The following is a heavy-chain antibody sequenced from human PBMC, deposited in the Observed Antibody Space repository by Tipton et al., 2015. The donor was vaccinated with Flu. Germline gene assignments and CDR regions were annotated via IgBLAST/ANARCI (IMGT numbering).Heavy chain of an antibody. J-gene: IGHJ4*02. CDR3: ARQLSVGATSGFDY. V-gene: IGHV4-31*03. CDR2: IYYSGST. Sequence: TLSLTCTVSGGSISSGGYYWSWIRQHPGKGLEWIGYIYYSGSTYYNPSLKSRVTISVDTSKNQFSLKLSSVTAADTAVYYCARQLSVGATSGFDYWGQGTLVTVSS. D-gene: IGHD1-26*01. CDR1: GGSISSGGYY.